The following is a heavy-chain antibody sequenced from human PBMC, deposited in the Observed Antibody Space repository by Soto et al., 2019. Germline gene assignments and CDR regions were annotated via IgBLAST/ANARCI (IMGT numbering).Heavy chain of an antibody. V-gene: IGHV3-7*05. CDR3: ARGGNWFDP. CDR1: GFTFTNYW. J-gene: IGHJ5*02. CDR2: IDQGGGEK. Sequence: GGSLRLSCAASGFTFTNYWMAWVRQAPGKGLEWVAHIDQGGGEKYYVDSVKGRFTIPRDNAKNSLYLQMNSLRAEDTALYYCARGGNWFDPWGQGTLVTVSS. D-gene: IGHD3-10*01.